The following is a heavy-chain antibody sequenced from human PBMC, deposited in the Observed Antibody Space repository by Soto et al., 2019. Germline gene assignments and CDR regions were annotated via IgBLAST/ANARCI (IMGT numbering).Heavy chain of an antibody. V-gene: IGHV4-59*01. CDR1: GGSISSYY. J-gene: IGHJ6*02. CDR2: IYYSGST. D-gene: IGHD3-10*01. CDR3: VRVVVRGRYYYGMDV. Sequence: SETLSLTCTVSGGSISSYYWSWIRQPPGKGLEWIGYIYYSGSTNYNPSLKSRVTISVDTSKNQFSLKLSSVTAADTAVYYCVRVVVRGRYYYGMDVWGQGTTVTVSS.